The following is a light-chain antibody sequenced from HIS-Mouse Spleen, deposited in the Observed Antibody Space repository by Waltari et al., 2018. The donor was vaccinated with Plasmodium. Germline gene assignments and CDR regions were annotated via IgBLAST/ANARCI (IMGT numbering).Light chain of an antibody. CDR3: QQRSNWPPYT. Sequence: EIVLTQSPATLSLSPGEKATPSCRASQRVSSYLACYHQKPGQAPRLLIYDASNRATGIPARFSGSGAGTDFTLTISSLEPEDFAVYYCQQRSNWPPYTFGQGTKLEIK. V-gene: IGKV3-11*01. CDR1: QRVSSY. J-gene: IGKJ2*01. CDR2: DAS.